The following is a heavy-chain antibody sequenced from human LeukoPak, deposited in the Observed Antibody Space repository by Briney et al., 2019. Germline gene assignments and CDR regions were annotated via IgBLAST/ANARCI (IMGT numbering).Heavy chain of an antibody. V-gene: IGHV5-51*01. CDR2: IYPGDSDT. J-gene: IGHJ4*02. CDR3: ARYCSGGCYSGVDY. CDR1: GYSFTSHW. D-gene: IGHD2-15*01. Sequence: GESLKISCKGSGYSFTSHWIGWLRQMPGKGLEWMGIIYPGDSDTRYRPSFQGQVTISADKSTNTAYLQWNSLKASDTAMYYCARYCSGGCYSGVDYWGQGTLVTVPS.